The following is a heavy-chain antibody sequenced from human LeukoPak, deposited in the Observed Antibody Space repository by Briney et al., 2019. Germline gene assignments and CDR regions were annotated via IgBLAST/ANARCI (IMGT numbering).Heavy chain of an antibody. Sequence: ASVKVSCKASGYTFNSSYMHWVRQAPGQGLEWMGIINPSDDSTRYAQKFQGRVTMTKDTSTDTVYMHLSSLSSDDTAVYYCARAYYESSAYRHAVYFDYWGQGTLVTVSS. CDR3: ARAYYESSAYRHAVYFDY. J-gene: IGHJ4*02. CDR2: INPSDDST. D-gene: IGHD3-22*01. CDR1: GYTFNSSY. V-gene: IGHV1-46*02.